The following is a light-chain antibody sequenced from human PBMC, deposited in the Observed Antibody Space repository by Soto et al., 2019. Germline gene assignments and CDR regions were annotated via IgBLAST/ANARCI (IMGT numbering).Light chain of an antibody. CDR3: QQYDNLPSIT. CDR1: QGISNY. V-gene: IGKV1-33*01. J-gene: IGKJ5*01. CDR2: DAS. Sequence: GDRVTITCQASQGISNYLNWYQQKPGKAPKLLIYDASNLETGVPSRFSGSGSGTDFTFTISSLQPEDIATYYCQQYDNLPSITFGQGTRLDFK.